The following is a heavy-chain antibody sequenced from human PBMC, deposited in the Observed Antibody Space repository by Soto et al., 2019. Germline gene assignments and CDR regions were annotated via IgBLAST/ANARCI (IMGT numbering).Heavy chain of an antibody. Sequence: PSETLSLTCTVSGGSIASSSYYWGWIRQPPGKGLEWIASIFYSGSTYYNPSLKSRVTISVDTSKHQFSLNLSSVTAADTAVYYCARSYYDSSGGIDYWGQGTLVTVSS. D-gene: IGHD3-22*01. CDR2: IFYSGST. J-gene: IGHJ4*02. V-gene: IGHV4-39*01. CDR3: ARSYYDSSGGIDY. CDR1: GGSIASSSYY.